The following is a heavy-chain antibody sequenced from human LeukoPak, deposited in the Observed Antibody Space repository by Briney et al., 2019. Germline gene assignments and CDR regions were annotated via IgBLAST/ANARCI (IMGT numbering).Heavy chain of an antibody. CDR3: ARDDYGDYYYYYGMDV. CDR1: GGSISSYY. D-gene: IGHD4-17*01. V-gene: IGHV4-59*01. CDR2: ISYSGST. Sequence: PSETLSLTCTVSGGSISSYYWSWIRQPPGKGLEWIGYISYSGSTSYNPSLKSRVTISVDTSKNQFPLKLSSVTAADTAVYYCARDDYGDYYYYYGMDVWGQGTTVTVSS. J-gene: IGHJ6*02.